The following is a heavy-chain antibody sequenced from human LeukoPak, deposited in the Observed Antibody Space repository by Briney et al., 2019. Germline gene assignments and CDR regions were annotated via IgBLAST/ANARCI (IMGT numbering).Heavy chain of an antibody. CDR2: INHSGST. J-gene: IGHJ4*02. Sequence: SETLSLTCAVYGGSFSGYYWSWIRQPPGKGLEWIGEINHSGSTNSNPSLKSRVTVSVDTSKNLFSLKLSSVTAADTAVYYCARGDSSGWKAGYYFDYWGQGTLVTVSS. V-gene: IGHV4-34*01. CDR3: ARGDSSGWKAGYYFDY. D-gene: IGHD6-19*01. CDR1: GGSFSGYY.